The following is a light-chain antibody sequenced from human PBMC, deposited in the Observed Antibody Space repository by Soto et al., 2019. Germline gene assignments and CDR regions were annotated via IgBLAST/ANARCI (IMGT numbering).Light chain of an antibody. CDR2: WAS. CDR1: QSVLYSSNNKNY. V-gene: IGKV4-1*01. Sequence: DIVMTQSPDSLAVSLGERATINCKSSQSVLYSSNNKNYLAWYQQKPGQPPKLLIYWASTRESGVPDRFSGSGSGTDFTLTISRLQAEGVGSYYWQQYYNTPLNFGGRDNVEIK. CDR3: QQYYNTPLN. J-gene: IGKJ4*01.